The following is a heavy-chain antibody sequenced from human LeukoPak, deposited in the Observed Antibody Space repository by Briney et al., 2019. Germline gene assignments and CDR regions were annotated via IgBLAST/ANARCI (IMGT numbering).Heavy chain of an antibody. CDR2: ISSSGSTI. CDR1: GFTFSSYE. J-gene: IGHJ4*02. V-gene: IGHV3-48*03. Sequence: PGGSLRLSCAASGFTFSSYEMNWVRQAPGKGLEWVSYISSSGSTIYYADSVKGRFTISRDNAKNSLYLQMNSLRAEDTAVYYCARGQTRDFDYWGQGTLVTVSS. CDR3: ARGQTRDFDY.